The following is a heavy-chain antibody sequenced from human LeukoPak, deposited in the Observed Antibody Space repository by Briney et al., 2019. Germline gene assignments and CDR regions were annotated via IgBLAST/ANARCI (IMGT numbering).Heavy chain of an antibody. CDR2: INPKNGDT. V-gene: IGHV1-2*02. J-gene: IGHJ4*02. Sequence: ASVKVSCKTSGYPFSDYYIHWIRQASGQGLESMGWINPKNGDTKYAQRSQGRLTISMDTSIGTVYMELSSLRYDDTPVYYCARLSVLWGQGTLVTVSS. CDR1: GYPFSDYY. CDR3: ARLSVL. D-gene: IGHD3-16*02.